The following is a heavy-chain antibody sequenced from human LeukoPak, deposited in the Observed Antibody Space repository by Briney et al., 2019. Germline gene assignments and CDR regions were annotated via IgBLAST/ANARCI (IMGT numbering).Heavy chain of an antibody. D-gene: IGHD3-10*01. J-gene: IGHJ4*02. CDR2: INPKSGDT. CDR3: ARVDYYGSGSQGPYFDY. Sequence: ASVKVSCKASGYTFTGYYMHWVRQAPGQGLHWMGRINPKSGDTNYAQNFQGRVTMTRDTSINTAYMELSRLRSDDTAVYFCARVDYYGSGSQGPYFDYWGQGTLVTVSS. CDR1: GYTFTGYY. V-gene: IGHV1-2*02.